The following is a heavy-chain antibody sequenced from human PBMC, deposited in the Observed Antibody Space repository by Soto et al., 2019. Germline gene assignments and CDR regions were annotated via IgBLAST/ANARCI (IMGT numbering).Heavy chain of an antibody. J-gene: IGHJ4*02. D-gene: IGHD1-1*01. CDR2: IYYSGST. Sequence: PSETLSLTCTVSGGSISSGDNYWSWIRQPPGKGLEWIGYIYYSGSTYYNPSLRSRVTISVDTSKNQFSLNLSSVTAADTAVYYCAFQGHWNGPPNYWGQGTLVTVSS. CDR1: GGSISSGDNY. CDR3: AFQGHWNGPPNY. V-gene: IGHV4-30-4*01.